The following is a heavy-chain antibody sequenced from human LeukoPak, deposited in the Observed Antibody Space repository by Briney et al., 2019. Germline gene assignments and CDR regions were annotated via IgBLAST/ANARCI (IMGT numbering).Heavy chain of an antibody. CDR3: VKDLGRYRNNCFDY. J-gene: IGHJ4*02. CDR1: GFTFSSYA. CDR2: ISGSGGGT. Sequence: PGGSLRLSCAASGFTFSSYAMSWVLQAPEKGLEWVSTISGSGGGTYYADSVKGRFTISRDDSKNTLYLQMNSLRAEDTAVYYCVKDLGRYRNNCFDYWGQGTLVTVSS. V-gene: IGHV3-23*01. D-gene: IGHD1-26*01.